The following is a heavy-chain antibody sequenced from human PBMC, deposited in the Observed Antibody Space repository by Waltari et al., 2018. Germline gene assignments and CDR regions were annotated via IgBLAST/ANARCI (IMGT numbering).Heavy chain of an antibody. J-gene: IGHJ4*02. CDR1: GFTVSSNY. CDR2: SYGGGST. D-gene: IGHD3-3*02. CDR3: ARVLGQPTDY. Sequence: EVQLVESGGGLVQPGGSLRLSCAASGFTVSSNYMSWVRQAPGKGLEWVSVSYGGGSTYDADSVKGRFTISRHNSKNTRYLQMNSLRAEDTAVYYCARVLGQPTDYWGQGTLVTVSS. V-gene: IGHV3-53*04.